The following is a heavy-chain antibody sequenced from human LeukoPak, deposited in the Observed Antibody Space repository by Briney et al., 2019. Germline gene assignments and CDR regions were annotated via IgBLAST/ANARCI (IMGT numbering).Heavy chain of an antibody. V-gene: IGHV1-69*05. D-gene: IGHD4-17*01. CDR2: IIPIFGTA. J-gene: IGHJ4*02. CDR1: GGTFSSYA. Sequence: ASVKVSCKASGGTFSSYAISWVRQAPGQGLEWMGRIIPIFGTANYAQKFRGRVTITTDESTSTAYMELSSLRSEDTAVYYCARDSFLGYGDYEGLGYWGQGTLVTVSS. CDR3: ARDSFLGYGDYEGLGY.